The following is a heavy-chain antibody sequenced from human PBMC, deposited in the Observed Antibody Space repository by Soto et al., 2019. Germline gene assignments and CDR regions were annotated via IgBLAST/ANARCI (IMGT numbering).Heavy chain of an antibody. CDR3: AREPATAKPEGVDF. CDR2: INPNSGGT. D-gene: IGHD1-1*01. V-gene: IGHV1-2*02. J-gene: IGHJ4*02. CDR1: GYTFSDYY. Sequence: QVQLVQSGAEVRKPGASVKVSCKASGYTFSDYYIHWVRQAPGQGLEWMGWINPNSGGTKYAPKFQGGVTMTKSTSIPTAYMEVSRLRSGDTAVYYCAREPATAKPEGVDFWGQGTLVTVSS.